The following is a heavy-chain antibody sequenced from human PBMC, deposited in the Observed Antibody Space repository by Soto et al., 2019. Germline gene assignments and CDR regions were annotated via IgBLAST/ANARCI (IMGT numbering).Heavy chain of an antibody. J-gene: IGHJ4*01. CDR1: GDSFTKYY. CDR2: INHSGRT. V-gene: IGHV4-34*01. CDR3: ASWLVGAPFDS. D-gene: IGHD1-26*01. Sequence: QVQLQQWGAGLLKPSETLSLTCAVYGDSFTKYYWSWIRQPPGKGLEWIGEINHSGRTNFNPSLKSRVTISVDRSKSQFSLKLRSVTAADTGVYYCASWLVGAPFDSWGHGTLGTVSS.